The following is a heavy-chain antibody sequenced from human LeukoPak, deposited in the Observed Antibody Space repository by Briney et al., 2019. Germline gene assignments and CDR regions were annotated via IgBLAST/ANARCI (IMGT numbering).Heavy chain of an antibody. J-gene: IGHJ4*02. Sequence: ASVKVSCKTSGYTFTDYYLHWIRQAPGQGLEWLGWINPSSGGTNYALKFKNWVTLTRDTSISTAYVEVTRLRSDDTVVYFCARGLGPGDYFDYWGQGSLVTVSS. CDR3: ARGLGPGDYFDY. V-gene: IGHV1-2*04. D-gene: IGHD7-27*01. CDR2: INPSSGGT. CDR1: GYTFTDYY.